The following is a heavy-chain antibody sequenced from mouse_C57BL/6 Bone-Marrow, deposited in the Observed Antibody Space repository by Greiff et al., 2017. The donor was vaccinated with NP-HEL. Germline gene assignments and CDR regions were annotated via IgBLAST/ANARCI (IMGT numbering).Heavy chain of an antibody. CDR1: GYTFTSYW. CDR2: IYPSDSET. D-gene: IGHD2-4*01. Sequence: QVQLKQPGAELVRPGSSVKLSCKASGYTFTSYWMDWVKQRPGQGLEWIGNIYPSDSETHYNQTFKDKATLTVDKSSSTAYMQLSSLTSEDSAVYYCATPTYDYDLDYWGQGTTLTVSS. CDR3: ATPTYDYDLDY. V-gene: IGHV1-61*01. J-gene: IGHJ2*01.